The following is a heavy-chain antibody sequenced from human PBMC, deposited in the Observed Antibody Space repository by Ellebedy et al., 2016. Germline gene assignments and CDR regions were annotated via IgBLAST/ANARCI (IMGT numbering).Heavy chain of an antibody. Sequence: GESLKISXAVSGFSSSNYAMHWVRQGTGKGLEWVATIGSRGDTFYVGSVTGRFTFAREDAKDSLYLQMNSLRAEDTAVYYCAREPPVEGGSPPIYHGMDVWGQGTTVTVSS. J-gene: IGHJ6*02. V-gene: IGHV3-13*01. CDR3: AREPPVEGGSPPIYHGMDV. CDR1: GFSSSNYA. D-gene: IGHD1-26*01. CDR2: IGSRGDT.